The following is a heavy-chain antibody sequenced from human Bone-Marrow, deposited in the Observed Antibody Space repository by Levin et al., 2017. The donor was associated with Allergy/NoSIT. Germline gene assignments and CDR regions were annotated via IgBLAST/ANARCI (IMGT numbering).Heavy chain of an antibody. V-gene: IGHV3-11*05. D-gene: IGHD6-13*01. J-gene: IGHJ6*02. Sequence: GESLKISCAASGFTISDYYMSWIRQAPGKGLEWVSYIRSSSSYTNHADFVEGRFTISRDNAKNSLFLQMNSLRAEDTAVYYCARESGQLGYYTYYGMDVWGQGTTVTVSS. CDR2: IRSSSSYT. CDR3: ARESGQLGYYTYYGMDV. CDR1: GFTISDYY.